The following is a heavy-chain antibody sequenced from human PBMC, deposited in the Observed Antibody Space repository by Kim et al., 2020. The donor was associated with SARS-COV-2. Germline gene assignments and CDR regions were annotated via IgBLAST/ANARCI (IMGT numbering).Heavy chain of an antibody. J-gene: IGHJ6*02. CDR1: GFTFSSYG. CDR2: ISYDGSNK. V-gene: IGHV3-30*18. Sequence: GGSLRLSCAASGFTFSSYGMHWVRQAPGKGLEWVAVISYDGSNKYYADSVKGRFTISRDNSKNTLYLQMNSLRAEDTAVYYCAKDEAYYYYGMDVWGQGTTVTVSS. CDR3: AKDEAYYYYGMDV.